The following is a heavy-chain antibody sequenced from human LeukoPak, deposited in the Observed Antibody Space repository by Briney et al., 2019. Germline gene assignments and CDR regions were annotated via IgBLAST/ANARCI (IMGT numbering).Heavy chain of an antibody. J-gene: IGHJ4*02. Sequence: PGGSLRLSCAASGFTFRRYWMSWVSQAPGEGMEWVVNIKHDGSEKYYMDSVKGRFSISRDNAKNSLYLQMNALRAEDTAVYSCARDVRPDYWGQGTLVTVST. V-gene: IGHV3-7*04. CDR1: GFTFRRYW. CDR2: IKHDGSEK. D-gene: IGHD6-6*01. CDR3: ARDVRPDY.